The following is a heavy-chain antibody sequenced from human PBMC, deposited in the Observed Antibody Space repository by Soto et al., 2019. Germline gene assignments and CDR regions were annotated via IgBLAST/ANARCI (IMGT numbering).Heavy chain of an antibody. CDR3: ARGYCSSTICYIWDNWFDP. Sequence: LSETLSLTCTVSGGSISSYYWSWIRQPPGKGLEWIGYIYYSGRTNYNPSLKSRVTISVDTSKNQFSLKLSSVTAADTAVYYCARGYCSSTICYIWDNWFDPWGQGTVVTVSS. V-gene: IGHV4-59*01. CDR2: IYYSGRT. CDR1: GGSISSYY. J-gene: IGHJ5*02. D-gene: IGHD2-2*02.